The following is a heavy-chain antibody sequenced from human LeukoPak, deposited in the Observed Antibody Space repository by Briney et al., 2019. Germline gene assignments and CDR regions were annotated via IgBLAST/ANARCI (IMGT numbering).Heavy chain of an antibody. D-gene: IGHD6-6*01. CDR2: IYYSGSP. CDR3: ARDPYSSSTSLYNWFDP. CDR1: GGSISSYY. J-gene: IGHJ5*02. V-gene: IGHV4-59*01. Sequence: PSETLSLTCTVSGGSISSYYWSWIRQPPGKGLEWIGYIYYSGSPNYNPSLKSRVTISVDTSKNQFSLKLSSVTAADTAVYYCARDPYSSSTSLYNWFDPWGQGTLVTVSS.